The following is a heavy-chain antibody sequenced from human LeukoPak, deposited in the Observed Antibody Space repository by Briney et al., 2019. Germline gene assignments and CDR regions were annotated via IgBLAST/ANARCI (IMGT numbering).Heavy chain of an antibody. Sequence: TLSLTCTVSGGSISGYYWTWIRQPPGRALEWLAHHYWNDNKFYSPSLQSRLTITKDTSKNQVALTMTNVDPVDTATYYCAYQVYSSGWHPFAYWGQGILVTVAS. J-gene: IGHJ4*02. CDR3: AYQVYSSGWHPFAY. V-gene: IGHV2-5*01. D-gene: IGHD6-25*01. CDR1: GGSISGYYWT. CDR2: HYWNDNK.